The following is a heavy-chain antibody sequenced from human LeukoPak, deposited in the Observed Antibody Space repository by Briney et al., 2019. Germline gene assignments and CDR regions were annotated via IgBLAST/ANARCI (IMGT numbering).Heavy chain of an antibody. CDR3: ARGSSWYQTNFDY. V-gene: IGHV4-39*07. CDR1: GGSISTSSYY. D-gene: IGHD6-13*01. Sequence: SETLSLTCTVSGGSISTSSYYWGWIRQPPGKGLEWIGSIYYSGSTYYNPSLKSRVTISVDTSKNQFSLKLSSVTAADTAVYYCARGSSWYQTNFDYWGQGTLVTVSS. CDR2: IYYSGST. J-gene: IGHJ4*02.